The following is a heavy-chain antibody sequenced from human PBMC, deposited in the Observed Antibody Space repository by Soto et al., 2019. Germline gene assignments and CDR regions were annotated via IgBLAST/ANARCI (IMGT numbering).Heavy chain of an antibody. CDR1: GDIFTSHD. J-gene: IGHJ3*02. CDR2: IAPSVGST. Sequence: ASVKVSCKASGDIFTSHDMHWLRQAPGQGLEWMGYIAPSVGSTAYAQEFQGRVTMTRDMSSSSVYMELSSLRSDDTAMYYCASEKGGFDIWGQGTVVTVSS. CDR3: ASEKGGFDI. V-gene: IGHV1-46*01. D-gene: IGHD2-15*01.